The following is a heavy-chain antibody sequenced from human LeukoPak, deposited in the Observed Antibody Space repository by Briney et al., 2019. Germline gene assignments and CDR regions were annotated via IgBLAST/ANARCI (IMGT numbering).Heavy chain of an antibody. CDR1: GGSISSYY. Sequence: SETLSLTCTVSGGSISSYYWSWIRQPPGKGLEWIGYIYYSGSTNYNPSLKSRVTISVDTSKNQFSLKLGSVTAADTAVYYCARGGGHYDILTGYSPYYYGMDVWGQGTTVTVSS. CDR2: IYYSGST. CDR3: ARGGGHYDILTGYSPYYYGMDV. J-gene: IGHJ6*02. D-gene: IGHD3-9*01. V-gene: IGHV4-59*01.